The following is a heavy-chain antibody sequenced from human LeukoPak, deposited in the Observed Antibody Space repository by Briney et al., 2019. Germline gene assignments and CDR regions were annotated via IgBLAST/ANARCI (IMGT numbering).Heavy chain of an antibody. CDR3: AKDSSDRLGRITIFGVVTHPFDY. CDR2: ISGSGGST. CDR1: GFTFSSYA. Sequence: PGGSLRLSCAASGFTFSSYAMSWGRQAPGKGLEWVSAISGSGGSTYYADSVKGRFTISRDNSKNTLYLQMNSLRAEDTAVYYCAKDSSDRLGRITIFGVVTHPFDYWGQGTLVTVSS. J-gene: IGHJ4*02. V-gene: IGHV3-23*01. D-gene: IGHD3-3*01.